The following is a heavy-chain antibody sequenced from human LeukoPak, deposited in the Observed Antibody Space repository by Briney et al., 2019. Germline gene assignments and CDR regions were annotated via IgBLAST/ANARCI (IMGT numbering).Heavy chain of an antibody. J-gene: IGHJ4*02. V-gene: IGHV3-33*01. Sequence: PGGSLRLSCAASGFIFSSYGMHWVRQAPGKGLEWVAVIWFDGSNKYYVDSVKGRFTISRDNFKNTLYLQMDSLRAEDTAVYYCARVWGVTKFGIDYWGQGTLVTVSS. CDR3: ARVWGVTKFGIDY. CDR2: IWFDGSNK. CDR1: GFIFSSYG. D-gene: IGHD3-10*02.